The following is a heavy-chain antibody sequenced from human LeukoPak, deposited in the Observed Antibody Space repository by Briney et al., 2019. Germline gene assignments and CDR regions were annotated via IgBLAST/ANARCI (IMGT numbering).Heavy chain of an antibody. V-gene: IGHV3-53*01. CDR1: GFTVSSND. Sequence: GGSLRLSCAASGFTVSSNDMNWVRQAPGKGLEWVSVIYSGGSTYYADSVKGRFTISRDNSKNTLYLQMNSLRGEDTAVYYCARAQAAGNACDYWGQGTLVTVPS. CDR2: IYSGGST. J-gene: IGHJ4*02. CDR3: ARAQAAGNACDY. D-gene: IGHD6-13*01.